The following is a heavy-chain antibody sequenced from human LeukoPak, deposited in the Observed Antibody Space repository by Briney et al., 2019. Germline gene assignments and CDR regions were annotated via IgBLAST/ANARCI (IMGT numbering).Heavy chain of an antibody. CDR2: IYSGGST. V-gene: IGHV3-66*01. CDR1: GFTFSSYA. CDR3: ARVISGYPREDAFDI. J-gene: IGHJ3*02. D-gene: IGHD5-12*01. Sequence: GGSLRLSCAASGFTFSSYAMSWVRQAPGKGLEWVSVIYSGGSTYYADSVKGRFTISRDNSKNTLYLQMNSLRAEDTAVYYCARVISGYPREDAFDIWGQGTMATVSS.